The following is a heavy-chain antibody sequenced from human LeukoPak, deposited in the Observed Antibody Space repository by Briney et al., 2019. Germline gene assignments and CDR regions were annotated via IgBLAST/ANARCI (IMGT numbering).Heavy chain of an antibody. CDR1: GFTFSSYS. CDR2: ISSSSSYI. Sequence: GGSLRLSCAASGFTFSSYSMNWVRQAPGKGLEWASSISSSSSYIYYADSVKGRFTISRDNAKNSLYLQMNSLRAEDTAVYYCAKDPTHYRVWDDYDSSVMSHWGQGTQVTVSS. CDR3: AKDPTHYRVWDDYDSSVMSH. D-gene: IGHD3-22*01. J-gene: IGHJ4*02. V-gene: IGHV3-21*01.